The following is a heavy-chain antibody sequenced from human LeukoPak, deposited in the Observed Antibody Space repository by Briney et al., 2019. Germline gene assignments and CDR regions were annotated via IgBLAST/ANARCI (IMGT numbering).Heavy chain of an antibody. Sequence: SVTLSLTCAVSGYSISSSNWWGWIRQPPGKRLEWIGYTYYSGSTYYNPSLKSRVTMSVDTSKNQCSLELSSVTAVDTAVYYCASTYNSGPYAAFDIWGQGTMVTASA. CDR2: TYYSGST. J-gene: IGHJ3*02. CDR3: ASTYNSGPYAAFDI. V-gene: IGHV4-28*01. D-gene: IGHD6-19*01. CDR1: GYSISSSNW.